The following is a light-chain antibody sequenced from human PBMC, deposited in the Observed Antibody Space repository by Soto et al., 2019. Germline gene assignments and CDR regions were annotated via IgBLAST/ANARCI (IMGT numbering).Light chain of an antibody. CDR1: QSISSW. J-gene: IGKJ1*01. Sequence: DIQMTQSPSTLSASVGDRVTITCRASQSISSWLAWYQQEPGKAPKLLIYDASSLESGVPSRFSGSGSGTECTLTVSILQPDDFATYYCQQYNSYPRTFGQGTKVEIK. CDR3: QQYNSYPRT. V-gene: IGKV1-5*01. CDR2: DAS.